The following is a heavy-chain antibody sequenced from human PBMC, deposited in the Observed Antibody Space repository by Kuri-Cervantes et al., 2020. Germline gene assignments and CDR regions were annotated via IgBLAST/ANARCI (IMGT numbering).Heavy chain of an antibody. J-gene: IGHJ6*03. CDR3: ARAPVTMVRGEDYYHYLDV. CDR1: GFNFSRSA. CDR2: ISFDGSSK. Sequence: GESLKISCSASGFNFSRSAIHWVRQAPGKGLEWVAVISFDGSSKHHADSVKGRFTISRDNSKNTVYLRMNSLRLEDTALYYCARAPVTMVRGEDYYHYLDVWGKGITVTVSS. D-gene: IGHD3-10*01. V-gene: IGHV3-30-3*01.